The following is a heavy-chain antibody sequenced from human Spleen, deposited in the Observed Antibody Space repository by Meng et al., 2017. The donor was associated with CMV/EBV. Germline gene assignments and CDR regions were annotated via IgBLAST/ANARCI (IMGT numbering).Heavy chain of an antibody. V-gene: IGHV3-7*01. Sequence: GESLKISCGASGFTFETYWMHWVRQAPGKGLEWVANIKGDGSEKYFVGSVKGRFTISRDNAKNSLYLQMNSLRAEDTAVYYCARDLFIKAFDIWGQGTMVTVSS. CDR3: ARDLFIKAFDI. J-gene: IGHJ3*02. CDR1: GFTFETYW. CDR2: IKGDGSEK.